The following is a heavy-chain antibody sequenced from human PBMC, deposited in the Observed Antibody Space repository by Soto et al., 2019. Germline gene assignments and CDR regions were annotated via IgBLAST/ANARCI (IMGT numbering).Heavy chain of an antibody. J-gene: IGHJ6*02. CDR3: SKDIYSNYGYVMYV. D-gene: IGHD4-4*01. CDR2: ISWNSGSI. CDR1: GFTFDDYA. V-gene: IGHV3-9*01. Sequence: EVQLVESGGGLVQPGRSLRLSCAASGFTFDDYAMHWVRQAPGKGLEWVSGISWNSGSIGYADSVKGRFTISRDNAKNALFLQLNRLRAEDTALYYWSKDIYSNYGYVMYVWGQGTTVTVAS.